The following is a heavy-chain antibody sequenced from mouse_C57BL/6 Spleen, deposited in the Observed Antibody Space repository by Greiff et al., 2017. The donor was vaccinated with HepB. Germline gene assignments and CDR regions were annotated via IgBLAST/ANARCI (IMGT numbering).Heavy chain of an antibody. CDR2: ILPGSGST. Sequence: QVQLQQSGAELMKPGASVKLSCKATGYTFTGYWIEWVKQRPGHGLEWIGEILPGSGSTNYNEKFKGKATFTADTSSNTAYMQLSSLTTEDSAIYYCARERYYDYDEGTLYYAMDYWGQGTSVTVSS. CDR1: GYTFTGYW. CDR3: ARERYYDYDEGTLYYAMDY. D-gene: IGHD2-4*01. J-gene: IGHJ4*01. V-gene: IGHV1-9*01.